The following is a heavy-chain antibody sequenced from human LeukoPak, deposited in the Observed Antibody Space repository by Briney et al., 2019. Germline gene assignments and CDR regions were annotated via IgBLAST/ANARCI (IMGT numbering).Heavy chain of an antibody. D-gene: IGHD6-19*01. CDR1: GFSVTSKY. J-gene: IGHJ4*02. Sequence: QPGGSLRLSCAASGFSVTSKYINWVRQAPGKGREWVLVVESGGDTSYANSVKGRFTVSRDIFQNTLYRQMNSLRAEDTAVYYCARRAGAQWLVPEGFDYWGQGTLVTVSS. CDR3: ARRAGAQWLVPEGFDY. V-gene: IGHV3-53*01. CDR2: VESGGDT.